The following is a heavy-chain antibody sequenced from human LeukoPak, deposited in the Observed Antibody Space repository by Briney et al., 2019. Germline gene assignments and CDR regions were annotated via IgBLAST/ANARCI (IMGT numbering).Heavy chain of an antibody. J-gene: IGHJ6*03. D-gene: IGHD6-19*01. Sequence: PSETLSLTCTVSGGSISSSSYYWGWIRQPPGKGLEWIGSIYYSGSTYYNPSLKSRVTISVDTSKNQFSLKLSSVTAADTAVYYCARSLEQWLVRTDYYMDVWGKGTTVTISS. CDR3: ARSLEQWLVRTDYYMDV. V-gene: IGHV4-39*07. CDR2: IYYSGST. CDR1: GGSISSSSYY.